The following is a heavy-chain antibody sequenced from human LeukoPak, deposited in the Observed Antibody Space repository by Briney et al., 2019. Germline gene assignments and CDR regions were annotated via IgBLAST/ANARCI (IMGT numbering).Heavy chain of an antibody. J-gene: IGHJ3*02. Sequence: SETLSHTCIDSRGSISSYYWSWIRQPPGKGLEWMGYIYYRGCTNYNPSLKSRVTIPVDTSKNQFSLKLSSMTAADTAVYYCARLRWRDAFDIWGPGTMVTVSS. D-gene: IGHD4-23*01. CDR1: RGSISSYY. CDR2: IYYRGCT. CDR3: ARLRWRDAFDI. V-gene: IGHV4-59*08.